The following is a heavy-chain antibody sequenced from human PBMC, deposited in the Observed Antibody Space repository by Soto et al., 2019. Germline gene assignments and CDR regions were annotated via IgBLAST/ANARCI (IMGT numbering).Heavy chain of an antibody. V-gene: IGHV4-59*01. CDR2: VYYTGST. CDR3: ARSVAVPGAHIDY. J-gene: IGHJ4*02. Sequence: TLSLTCSVSGGSISGSYWSWIRQSPGKGLEWLGYVYYTGSTNYSPSLRSRVSISVDTSKNEFSLRLSSVAAADTAVYFCARSVAVPGAHIDYWGQGTQVTVSS. CDR1: GGSISGSY. D-gene: IGHD6-19*01.